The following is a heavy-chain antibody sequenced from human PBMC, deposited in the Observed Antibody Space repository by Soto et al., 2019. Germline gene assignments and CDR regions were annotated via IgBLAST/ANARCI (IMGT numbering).Heavy chain of an antibody. V-gene: IGHV3-30-3*01. J-gene: IGHJ5*02. CDR3: ARNDRDTPHWFDP. CDR2: ISYDGSNK. Sequence: GGSLRLSCAASGFTFNNYTMHWVRQAPGKGLEWVAVISYDGSNKYYADSVKGRFTTSRDNSKNTLYLQMHSLRAEDTAVFYCARNDRDTPHWFDPWGQGTLVTVSS. D-gene: IGHD1-1*01. CDR1: GFTFNNYT.